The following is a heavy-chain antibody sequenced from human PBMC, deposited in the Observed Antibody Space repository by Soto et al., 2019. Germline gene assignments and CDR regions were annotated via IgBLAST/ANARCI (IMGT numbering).Heavy chain of an antibody. D-gene: IGHD3-22*01. CDR1: GFTFSTYA. CDR2: ITGSGGST. CDR3: AKEGPIYDSREEYFQH. V-gene: IGHV3-23*01. J-gene: IGHJ1*01. Sequence: PGGSLRLSCAASGFTFSTYAMIWVRQAPGKGLEWVSVITGSGGSTYYANSVKGRFTISRDTSKNTLYLQMNSLRAEDTAVYYCAKEGPIYDSREEYFQHWGQGTLVTVSS.